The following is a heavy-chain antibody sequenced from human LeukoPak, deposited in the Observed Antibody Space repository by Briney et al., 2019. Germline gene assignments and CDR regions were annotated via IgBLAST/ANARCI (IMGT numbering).Heavy chain of an antibody. Sequence: SETLSLTCAVYGGSFSGYYWSWIRQPPGKGLEWIGEINHSGSTNYNPSLKSRVTISVDTSKNQFSLKLSSVTAADTAVYYCARGRGFGRGYSGGWYGYWGQGTLVTVSS. V-gene: IGHV4-34*01. CDR3: ARGRGFGRGYSGGWYGY. D-gene: IGHD6-19*01. CDR1: GGSFSGYY. CDR2: INHSGST. J-gene: IGHJ4*02.